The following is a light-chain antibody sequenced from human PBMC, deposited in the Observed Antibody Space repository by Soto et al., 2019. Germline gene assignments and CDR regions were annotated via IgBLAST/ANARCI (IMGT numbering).Light chain of an antibody. CDR2: EVN. V-gene: IGLV2-23*02. CDR1: SSDVGSYDR. CDR3: CSSVGSPNWV. Sequence: QYALTQPASVSGSPGQSIAISCTGTSSDVGSYDRVSWYQQDPGKAPTLMIYEVNTRPSGVSNRFSGSKSGNTASLTISGLQAEDEADYYCCSSVGSPNWVFGGGTKLTVL. J-gene: IGLJ3*02.